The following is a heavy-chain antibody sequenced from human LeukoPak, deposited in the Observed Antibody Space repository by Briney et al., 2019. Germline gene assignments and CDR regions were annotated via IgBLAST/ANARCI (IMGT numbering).Heavy chain of an antibody. D-gene: IGHD4-17*01. Sequence: GGSLRLSCAASGFTFSSYGMSWVRQAPGKGPEWVSAISGSGGSTYYADSVKGRFTISRDNAEISLYLQMNSLRAEDTAVYFCARVHYAPSFDYWGQGTLVIVSS. CDR2: ISGSGGST. V-gene: IGHV3-23*01. J-gene: IGHJ4*02. CDR1: GFTFSSYG. CDR3: ARVHYAPSFDY.